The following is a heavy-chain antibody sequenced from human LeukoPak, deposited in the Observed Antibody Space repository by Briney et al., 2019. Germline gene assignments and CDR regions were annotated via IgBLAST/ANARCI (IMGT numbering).Heavy chain of an antibody. Sequence: GGSLRLSCAAPGFTFSNYAMGWVRQAPGKGLEWVSSINGRDGRTYYADSVRGRFSISRDNSKDTLFMQMNSLRDEDTAVYYCARCEAFAFDMWGQGTVVTVSS. CDR1: GFTFSNYA. CDR2: INGRDGRT. CDR3: ARCEAFAFDM. V-gene: IGHV3-23*01. J-gene: IGHJ3*02.